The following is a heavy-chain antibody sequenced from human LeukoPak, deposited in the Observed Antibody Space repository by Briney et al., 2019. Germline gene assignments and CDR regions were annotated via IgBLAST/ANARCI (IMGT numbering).Heavy chain of an antibody. CDR2: MNPNSGNT. J-gene: IGHJ1*01. Sequence: ASVKVSCKASGYTFTSYDINWVRQATGQGLEWMGWMNPNSGNTGYAQKFQGRVTITRNTSISTAYMELSSLRSEDTAVYYCARAVTIPGYFQHWGQGTLVTVSS. CDR1: GYTFTSYD. CDR3: ARAVTIPGYFQH. D-gene: IGHD4-23*01. V-gene: IGHV1-8*03.